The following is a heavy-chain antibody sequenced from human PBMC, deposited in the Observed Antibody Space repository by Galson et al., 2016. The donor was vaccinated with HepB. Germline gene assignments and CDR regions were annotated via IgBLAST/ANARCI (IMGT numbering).Heavy chain of an antibody. CDR2: ISDGGGT. CDR1: GFTFSSHA. CDR3: AMYMTAVGGVAFDY. D-gene: IGHD4-23*01. J-gene: IGHJ4*02. Sequence: SLRLSCAASGFTFSSHAMSWVRQAPGKGLEWVSTISDGGGTYYADSVKGRFTISRDHSKKTLYLQMDSLRAEDTAVYYCAMYMTAVGGVAFDYWGQGTLVTVSS. V-gene: IGHV3-23*01.